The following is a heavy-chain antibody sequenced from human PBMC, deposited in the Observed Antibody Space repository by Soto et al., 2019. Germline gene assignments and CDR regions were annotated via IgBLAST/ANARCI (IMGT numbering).Heavy chain of an antibody. Sequence: EVHLVESGGGLVKPGGSLTLSCAASGITFSKAWMNWVRQSPGKGLVWVGRIKSSGDGGTTAYAAPVKGRFTISRDDSKDPLWLQMNSLKTEDTAVYYCTTNFYSDHGMDVWGQGTTVTVSS. CDR1: GITFSKAW. D-gene: IGHD4-17*01. CDR3: TTNFYSDHGMDV. J-gene: IGHJ6*02. V-gene: IGHV3-15*01. CDR2: IKSSGDGGTT.